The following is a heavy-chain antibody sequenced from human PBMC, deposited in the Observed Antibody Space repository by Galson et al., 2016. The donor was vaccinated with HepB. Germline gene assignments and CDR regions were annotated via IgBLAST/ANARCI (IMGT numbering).Heavy chain of an antibody. J-gene: IGHJ4*02. V-gene: IGHV3-11*04. CDR1: GFTFTEYY. CDR2: ITAGGNTI. CDR3: ARAGVAYETSGYFYGQLDY. Sequence: SLRLSCAASGFTFTEYYMTWIRQAPGKGLEWLSSITAGGNTIYYADSVKGRFTISRDNAKSSLYLQMNSLRDDDPAVYFCARAGVAYETSGYFYGQLDYWGQGTLVIVSS. D-gene: IGHD3-22*01.